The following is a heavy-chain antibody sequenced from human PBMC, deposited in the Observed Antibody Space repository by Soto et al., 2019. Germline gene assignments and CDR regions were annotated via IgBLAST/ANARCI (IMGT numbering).Heavy chain of an antibody. CDR2: ISGSGGST. CDR1: GFTFSSYA. V-gene: IGHV3-23*01. CDR3: ARLAAAGLKTQNWFDP. D-gene: IGHD6-13*01. J-gene: IGHJ5*02. Sequence: LRLSCAASGFTFSSYAMSWVRQDPGKGLEWVSAISGSGGSTYYADSVKGRFTISRDNSKNTLYLQMNSLRAEDTAVYYCARLAAAGLKTQNWFDPWGQGTLVTVSS.